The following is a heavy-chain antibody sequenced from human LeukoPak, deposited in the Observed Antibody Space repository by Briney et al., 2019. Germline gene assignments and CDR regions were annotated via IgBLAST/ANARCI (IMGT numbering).Heavy chain of an antibody. Sequence: GGSLRLSCAASGFTFSSYWMSWVRQAPGKGLEWVANIKQDGSEKYYVDSVKGRFTISRDNAKNSLYLQMNSLRAEDMALYYCAKDKQPYYYYYMDVWGKGTTVTVSS. V-gene: IGHV3-7*03. CDR3: AKDKQPYYYYYMDV. D-gene: IGHD6-13*01. CDR1: GFTFSSYW. CDR2: IKQDGSEK. J-gene: IGHJ6*03.